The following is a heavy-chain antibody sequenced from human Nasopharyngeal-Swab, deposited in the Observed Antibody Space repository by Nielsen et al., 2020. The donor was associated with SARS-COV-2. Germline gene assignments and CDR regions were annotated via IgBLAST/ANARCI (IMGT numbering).Heavy chain of an antibody. V-gene: IGHV3-74*01. CDR1: GFTFSSYA. CDR3: LRGMAGYGWFDP. D-gene: IGHD2-2*03. CDR2: ISSDGGA. J-gene: IGHJ5*02. Sequence: GGSLRLSCAASGFTFSSYAMSWVRQAPGKGLEWVSRISSDGGANYADSATGRFTISRDNAKNTVYLQMNSLRDEDTAVYYCLRGMAGYGWFDPWGQGILVTVSS.